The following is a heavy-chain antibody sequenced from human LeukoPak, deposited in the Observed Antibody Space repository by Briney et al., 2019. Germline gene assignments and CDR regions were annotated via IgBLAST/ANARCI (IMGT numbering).Heavy chain of an antibody. CDR3: ARTRGPLLPES. Sequence: GGSLRLSCAASGFTFNNYGMSWVRQAPGKGLEWVSAISGSGGSTDYADSVKGRFTISRDNSKNTLYLQMNSVRAEDTAVYLCARTRGPLLPESWGQGTLVTVSS. CDR1: GFTFNNYG. D-gene: IGHD3-22*01. CDR2: ISGSGGST. J-gene: IGHJ1*01. V-gene: IGHV3-23*01.